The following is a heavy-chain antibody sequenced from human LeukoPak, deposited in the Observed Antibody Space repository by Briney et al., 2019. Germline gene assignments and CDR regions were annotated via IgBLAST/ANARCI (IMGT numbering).Heavy chain of an antibody. CDR2: ISYDGSNK. Sequence: PGGSLRLSCAASGFTFSSYGMHWVRQAPGKGLEWVAVISYDGSNKYYADSVKGRFTISRDNSKNTLYLQMNSLRAEDTAVYYCAKGSGWYGFDYWGQGTLVTVSS. CDR3: AKGSGWYGFDY. V-gene: IGHV3-30*18. D-gene: IGHD6-19*01. J-gene: IGHJ4*02. CDR1: GFTFSSYG.